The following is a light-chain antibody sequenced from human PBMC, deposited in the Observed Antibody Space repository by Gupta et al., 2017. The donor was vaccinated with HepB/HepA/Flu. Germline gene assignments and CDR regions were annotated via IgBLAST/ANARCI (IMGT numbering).Light chain of an antibody. CDR1: HSTSSY. V-gene: IGKV1-39*01. Sequence: DIQMTNSPSSLSSSVEDRVTITCRANHSTSSYLNWYQQKPGKAPKLLIYAASSLQSGVPSRFSGSGSGTDFTLKISSLQPEDFATYYCKQGLRTPVTFGQGTKVDIK. CDR3: KQGLRTPVT. J-gene: IGKJ3*01. CDR2: AAS.